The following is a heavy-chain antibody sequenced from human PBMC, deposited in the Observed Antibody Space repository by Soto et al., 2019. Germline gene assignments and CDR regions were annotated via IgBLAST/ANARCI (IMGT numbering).Heavy chain of an antibody. CDR3: ATEGVAHYYCYGMDI. J-gene: IGHJ6*04. CDR2: ISSYNGDT. CDR1: GYTFTRSG. Sequence: QVQLVQSGAEVKKPGASVKVSCKASGYTFTRSGISWARQAPGQGPEWMGWISSYNGDTNYAQTFQGRVTMTTDTSTSTGYMELRSLTSDDTAGYYCATEGVAHYYCYGMDIWGEGTPGTVSS. V-gene: IGHV1-18*01. D-gene: IGHD5-12*01.